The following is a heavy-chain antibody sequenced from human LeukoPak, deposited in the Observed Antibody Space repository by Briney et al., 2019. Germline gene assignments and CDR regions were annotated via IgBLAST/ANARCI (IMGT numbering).Heavy chain of an antibody. CDR3: VRVKVGATQYAFDI. J-gene: IGHJ3*02. D-gene: IGHD1-26*01. CDR2: IWYDGSNK. Sequence: GGSLRLSCAASGFTFSSYGMHWVRQAPGKGLEWVAVIWYDGSNKYYADSVKGRFTISRDNSKNTLYLQMNSLRAEDTAVYYCVRVKVGATQYAFDIWGQGTMVTVSS. CDR1: GFTFSSYG. V-gene: IGHV3-33*01.